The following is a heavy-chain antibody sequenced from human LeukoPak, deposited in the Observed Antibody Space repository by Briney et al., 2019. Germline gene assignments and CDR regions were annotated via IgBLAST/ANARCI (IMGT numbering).Heavy chain of an antibody. CDR1: GYTFTGYY. CDR3: ARDKGGNYYPPDY. J-gene: IGHJ4*02. V-gene: IGHV1-2*02. Sequence: ASVKVSCKASGYTFTGYYIHWVRQAPGQGLEWMGWINPNTGGTNYAQNFQGRVTMTRDTSVTTAYMDLSRLTSDDTAVYYCARDKGGNYYPPDYWGQGTLVTVSS. D-gene: IGHD1-26*01. CDR2: INPNTGGT.